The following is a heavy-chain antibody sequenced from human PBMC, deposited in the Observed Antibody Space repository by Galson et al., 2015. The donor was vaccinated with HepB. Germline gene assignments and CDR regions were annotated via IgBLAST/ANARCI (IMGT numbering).Heavy chain of an antibody. CDR3: AREKVGATGFYFDY. CDR2: IYYSGST. D-gene: IGHD1-26*01. CDR1: GGSISSYY. J-gene: IGHJ4*02. V-gene: IGHV4-59*01. Sequence: ETLSLTCTVSGGSISSYYWSWIRQPPGKGLEWIGYIYYSGSTNYNPSLKSRVTISVDTSKNQFSLKLSSVTAADTAVYYCAREKVGATGFYFDYWGQGTLVTVSS.